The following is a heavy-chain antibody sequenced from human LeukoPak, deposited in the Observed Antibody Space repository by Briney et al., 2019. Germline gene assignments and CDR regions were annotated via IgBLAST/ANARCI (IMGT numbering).Heavy chain of an antibody. D-gene: IGHD2-15*01. V-gene: IGHV1-18*01. CDR1: GYTFTSYG. Sequence: ASVKVSCEASGYTFTSYGISWVRQAPGQGLEWMGWISAYNGNTNHAQKLQGRVTMTTGTSTSTAYMELRSLRSDDTAVYYCARACSGGSCSDYWGQGTLVTVSS. CDR2: ISAYNGNT. CDR3: ARACSGGSCSDY. J-gene: IGHJ4*02.